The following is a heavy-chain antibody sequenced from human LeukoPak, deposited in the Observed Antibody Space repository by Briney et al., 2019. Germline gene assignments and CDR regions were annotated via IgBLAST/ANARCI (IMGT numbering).Heavy chain of an antibody. CDR2: TYYRSKWYS. Sequence: SQTLSLTCAISGDSVSSNSAAWHWIRQSPSRGLEWLGRTYYRSKWYSVSAVSVKSRITIKPDTSKNQFSLHLNSVTPEDTAVYYCARRLTQYDCFDPWGQGILVTVSS. CDR3: ARRLTQYDCFDP. V-gene: IGHV6-1*01. D-gene: IGHD2-2*01. J-gene: IGHJ5*02. CDR1: GDSVSSNSAA.